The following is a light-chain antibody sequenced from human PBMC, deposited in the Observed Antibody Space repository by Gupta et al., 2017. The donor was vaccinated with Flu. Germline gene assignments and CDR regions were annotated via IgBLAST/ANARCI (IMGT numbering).Light chain of an antibody. Sequence: QSVLMQPPSVSAAPGQKVTTSCPGSSSNIGSNYVSWTQQLPGTAPKLLIYEDYKRPSGIPDRFSGSKSGTSATLGITGLQTGDEADYYCGAWDSSLSAYVFGPGTKVTVL. CDR1: SSNIGSNY. CDR3: GAWDSSLSAYV. J-gene: IGLJ1*01. CDR2: EDY. V-gene: IGLV1-51*02.